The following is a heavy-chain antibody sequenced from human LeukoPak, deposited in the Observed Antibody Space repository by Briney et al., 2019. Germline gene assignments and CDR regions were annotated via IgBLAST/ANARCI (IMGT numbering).Heavy chain of an antibody. CDR2: FNPNDGDT. V-gene: IGHV1-2*02. CDR1: GYTFTDYY. D-gene: IGHD2-2*01. CDR3: ARANFLYCSSTSCLFDY. J-gene: IGHJ4*02. Sequence: GASVKVSCKASGYTFTDYYMHWVRQAPGQGFEWMGWFNPNDGDTYYAQKFQGRVTMTRDTSISTAHMEVSRLRSDDTAVYYCARANFLYCSSTSCLFDYWGQGTLVTVSS.